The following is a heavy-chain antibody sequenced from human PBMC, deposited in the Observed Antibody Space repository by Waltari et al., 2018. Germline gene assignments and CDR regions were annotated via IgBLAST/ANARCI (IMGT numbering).Heavy chain of an antibody. CDR1: GYPFSTYA. J-gene: IGHJ4*02. CDR3: ARDSGDYSWSY. V-gene: IGHV1-18*01. Sequence: QVHLVQSGAELRKPGASVKVSCMTPGYPFSTYAISWVRQAPGQGLEWLGWISAYTGNKNYAQKVQERIMLTTDTSTSTAYLELGSLTSDDTAVYYCARDSGDYSWSYWGQGTLVTVSS. CDR2: ISAYTGNK. D-gene: IGHD4-4*01.